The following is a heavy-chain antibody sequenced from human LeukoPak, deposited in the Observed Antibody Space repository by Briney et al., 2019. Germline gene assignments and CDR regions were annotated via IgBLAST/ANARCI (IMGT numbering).Heavy chain of an antibody. D-gene: IGHD4-17*01. Sequence: GGSLRLSCAASGFTFTTFAMNWVRQAPGKGPEWVSGISGSGESTYYADSVKGRFTISRDNSKNTVFLQMNSLRAADTAVYYCAKDRVYDYGKYYFDYWGQGTLVTVSS. CDR3: AKDRVYDYGKYYFDY. CDR2: ISGSGEST. CDR1: GFTFTTFA. V-gene: IGHV3-23*01. J-gene: IGHJ4*02.